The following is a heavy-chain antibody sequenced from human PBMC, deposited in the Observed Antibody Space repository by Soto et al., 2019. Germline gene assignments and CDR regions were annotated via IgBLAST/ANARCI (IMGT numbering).Heavy chain of an antibody. Sequence: SETLSLTCTVSGDSISGGASFWSWIRQPPGKGLEWIANVYYSGSSYYNPSLKSRLTISVDTTKNQFSLQLKSMTAADTAVYYCAREESYHYYDSSGYLFDYWGQGTLVTVSS. CDR2: VYYSGSS. J-gene: IGHJ4*02. V-gene: IGHV4-30-4*01. D-gene: IGHD3-22*01. CDR3: AREESYHYYDSSGYLFDY. CDR1: GDSISGGASF.